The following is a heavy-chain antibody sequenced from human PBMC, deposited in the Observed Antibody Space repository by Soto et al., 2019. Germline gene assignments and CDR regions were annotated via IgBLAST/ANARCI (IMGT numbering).Heavy chain of an antibody. CDR1: GGSFSGYY. CDR3: ARGGQARVRGNQWPKAVSSIAVAGTATSRLDY. J-gene: IGHJ4*02. Sequence: SETLSLTCAVYGGSFSGYYWSWIRQPPGKGLEWIGEINHSGSTNYNPSLKSRVTISVDTSKNQFSLKLSSVTAADTAVYYCARGGQARVRGNQWPKAVSSIAVAGTATSRLDYWGQGTLVTVSS. V-gene: IGHV4-34*01. D-gene: IGHD6-19*01. CDR2: INHSGST.